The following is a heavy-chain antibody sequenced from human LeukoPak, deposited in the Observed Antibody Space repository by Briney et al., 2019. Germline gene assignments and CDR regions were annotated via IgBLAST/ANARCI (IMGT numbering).Heavy chain of an antibody. CDR2: ISSSSSII. Sequence: GGSLRLSCAASGFTFSSYSMNWVRQAPGKGLEWVSYISSSSSIIYYADSVKGRFTISRDNAKNSPYLQMNSLRAEDTAVYYCARARTAQYNWFDPWGQGTLVTVSS. D-gene: IGHD4-17*01. CDR1: GFTFSSYS. J-gene: IGHJ5*02. CDR3: ARARTAQYNWFDP. V-gene: IGHV3-48*01.